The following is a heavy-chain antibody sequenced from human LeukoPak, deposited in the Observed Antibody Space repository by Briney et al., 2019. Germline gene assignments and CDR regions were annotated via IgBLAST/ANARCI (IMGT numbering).Heavy chain of an antibody. CDR3: ATAGPLWVYDY. D-gene: IGHD2-8*01. CDR1: GYTLTELS. J-gene: IGHJ4*02. CDR2: FDPEDGET. V-gene: IGHV1-24*01. Sequence: ASVEVSCKVSGYTLTELSMHWVRHAPAQGLEWMGGFDPEDGETIYAQKFQGRVTMTEDTSTDTAYMELSSLRSEDTAVYYCATAGPLWVYDYWGQGTLVTVSS.